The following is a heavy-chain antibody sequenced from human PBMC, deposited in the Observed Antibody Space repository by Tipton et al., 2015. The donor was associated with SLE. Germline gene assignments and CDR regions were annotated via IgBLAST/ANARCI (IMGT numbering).Heavy chain of an antibody. V-gene: IGHV3-23*01. CDR2: MSGNSGRT. CDR1: EFTFNNYA. Sequence: SLRLSCAASEFTFNNYAMTWVRQAPGKGLEWVSSMSGNSGRTYYADSVKGRFSISRDNSKNTVRLQMNSLRAEDTAVYYCARALITMIDGGAFDIWGQGTMVTVSS. CDR3: ARALITMIDGGAFDI. J-gene: IGHJ3*02. D-gene: IGHD3-22*01.